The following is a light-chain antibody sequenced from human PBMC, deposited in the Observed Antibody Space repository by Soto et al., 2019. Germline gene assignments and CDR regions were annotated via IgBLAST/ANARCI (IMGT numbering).Light chain of an antibody. J-gene: IGLJ2*01. CDR3: GTWDTSLSGGL. V-gene: IGLV1-51*01. Sequence: QSVLTQPPSVSAAPGQTVTISCSGGSSNIGNNFVSWYQQRPGTAPKLLIYDNNKRPSGIPDRFSASRSATSATLAITGLPTGDGAVYYCGTWDTSLSGGLFGGGTKLTVL. CDR2: DNN. CDR1: SSNIGNNF.